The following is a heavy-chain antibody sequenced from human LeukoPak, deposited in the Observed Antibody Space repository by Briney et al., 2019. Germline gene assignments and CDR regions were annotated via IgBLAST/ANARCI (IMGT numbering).Heavy chain of an antibody. CDR1: GGSFSGYY. CDR3: ASRIVGVTPSLHYYGMDV. V-gene: IGHV4-34*01. J-gene: IGHJ6*02. Sequence: SETLSLTCAVYGGSFSGYYWSWIRQPPGKGLEWIGEINHSGSTNYNPSLKSRVTISVDTSKNQFSLKLSSVTAADTAVYYCASRIVGVTPSLHYYGMDVWGQGTTVTVSS. D-gene: IGHD1-26*01. CDR2: INHSGST.